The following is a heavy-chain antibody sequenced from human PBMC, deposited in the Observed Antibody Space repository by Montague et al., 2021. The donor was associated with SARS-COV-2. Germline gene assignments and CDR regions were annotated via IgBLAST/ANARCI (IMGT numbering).Heavy chain of an antibody. Sequence: SETLSLTCTVSGGSISGYYWTWIRQPPGKGLEWLGHIYYTGSTKYNPSLRSRVTISIDTPKNQFSLKLRSVTAADTAVYYCARGGGYCSGGSCYYWFDPWGQGTLVTVSS. D-gene: IGHD2-15*01. CDR1: GGSISGYY. J-gene: IGHJ5*02. CDR2: IYYTGST. CDR3: ARGGGYCSGGSCYYWFDP. V-gene: IGHV4-59*01.